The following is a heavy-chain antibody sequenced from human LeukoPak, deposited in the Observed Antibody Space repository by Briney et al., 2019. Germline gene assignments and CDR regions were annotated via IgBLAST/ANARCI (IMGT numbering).Heavy chain of an antibody. CDR2: INPNSGGT. J-gene: IGHJ4*02. CDR3: ASSTETMTYFDY. V-gene: IGHV1-2*02. CDR1: GYTFTGYY. Sequence: ASVKVSCKASGYTFTGYYMHWVRQASGQGLEWMGWINPNSGGTNYAQKFQGRVTMTRDTSINTAYMELSRLRSDDTAVYYCASSTETMTYFDYWGQGTLVTVSS. D-gene: IGHD1-1*01.